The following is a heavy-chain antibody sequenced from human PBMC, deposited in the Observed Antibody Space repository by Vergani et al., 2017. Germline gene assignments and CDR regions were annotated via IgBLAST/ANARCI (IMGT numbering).Heavy chain of an antibody. J-gene: IGHJ3*02. V-gene: IGHV3-11*04. CDR3: ARSARTTVSPEGAFDI. Sequence: QVQLVESGGGLVKPGGSLRLSCAASGFSFSDHYMTWIRQAPGKGLEWVSYISNSGNTIEYADSVKGRFSISRDNAKNSLYLQMNSLRAEDTAVYYCARSARTTVSPEGAFDIWGQGTMVTVSS. CDR1: GFSFSDHY. CDR2: ISNSGNTI. D-gene: IGHD4-17*01.